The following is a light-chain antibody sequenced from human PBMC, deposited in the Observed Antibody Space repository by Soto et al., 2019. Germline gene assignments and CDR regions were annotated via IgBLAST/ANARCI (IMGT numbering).Light chain of an antibody. CDR1: SSDVGSYNL. CDR3: CSYGWRSTYV. Sequence: QSALTQPASVSGSPGQSITISCTGTSSDVGSYNLVSWYQQHPGKAPKLMIYEVSKRPSGVSNRFSGSKSANTASLTISGLQADDEADYYCCSYGWRSTYVFGTGTKVTVL. CDR2: EVS. V-gene: IGLV2-23*02. J-gene: IGLJ1*01.